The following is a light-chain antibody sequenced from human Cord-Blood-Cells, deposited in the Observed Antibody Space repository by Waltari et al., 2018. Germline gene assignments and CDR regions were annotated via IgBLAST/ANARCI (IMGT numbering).Light chain of an antibody. CDR1: QDISNY. V-gene: IGKV1-33*01. CDR2: DAS. J-gene: IGKJ2*01. Sequence: DIQMTQSPSSLSASVGDRVTITCQASQDISNYLNWYQQKPGKAPKLLIYDASNLETGVPSRCSGSGSGTEFTVTISSLQPEDIATYYCQQYDNLPPYTFGQGTKLEIK. CDR3: QQYDNLPPYT.